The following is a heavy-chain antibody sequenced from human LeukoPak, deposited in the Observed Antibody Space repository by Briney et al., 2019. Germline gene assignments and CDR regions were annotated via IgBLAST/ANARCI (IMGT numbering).Heavy chain of an antibody. CDR2: IRYDGSNK. D-gene: IGHD1-26*01. J-gene: IGHJ4*02. CDR3: AKEKWELLGFFDY. V-gene: IGHV3-30*02. Sequence: GGSLRLSCVASGFTFSSYEMNWVRQAPGKGLEWVAFIRYDGSNKYYADSVKGRFTISRDNSKNTLYLQMNSLRAEDTAVYYCAKEKWELLGFFDYWGQGTLVTVSS. CDR1: GFTFSSYE.